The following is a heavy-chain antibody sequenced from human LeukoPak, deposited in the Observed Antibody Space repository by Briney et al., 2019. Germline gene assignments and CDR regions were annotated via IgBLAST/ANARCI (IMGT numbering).Heavy chain of an antibody. V-gene: IGHV3-64*01. CDR2: ISSNGGST. CDR1: GFTFDDYA. CDR3: ARDQRYCSSTSCYTAYYMDV. Sequence: PGGSLRLSCAASGFTFDDYAMHWVRQAPGKGLEYVSAISSNGGSTYYANSVKGRFTISRDNSKNTLYLQMGSLRAEDMAVYYCARDQRYCSSTSCYTAYYMDVWGKGTTVTVSS. J-gene: IGHJ6*03. D-gene: IGHD2-2*02.